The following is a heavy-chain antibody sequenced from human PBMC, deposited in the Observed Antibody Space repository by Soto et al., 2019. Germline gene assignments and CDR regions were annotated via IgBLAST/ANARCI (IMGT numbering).Heavy chain of an antibody. CDR2: ISSSSSYI. CDR1: GFTFSSYS. Sequence: GGSLRLSCAASGFTFSSYSMNWVRQAPGKGLEWVSSISSSSSYIYYADSVKGRFTISRDNAKNSLYLQMNSLRVEDTAVYYCARVRSAGDFDYWGQGTLVTVSS. J-gene: IGHJ4*02. CDR3: ARVRSAGDFDY. V-gene: IGHV3-21*01. D-gene: IGHD6-13*01.